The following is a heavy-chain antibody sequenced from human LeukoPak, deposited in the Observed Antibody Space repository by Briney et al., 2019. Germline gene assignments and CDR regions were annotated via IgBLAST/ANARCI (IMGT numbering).Heavy chain of an antibody. CDR2: IYYSGST. J-gene: IGHJ5*02. CDR1: GGSISRGDYY. V-gene: IGHV4-30-4*01. Sequence: PSQTLSLTCTVSGGSISRGDYYWSWIRQPPGKGLEWIGYIYYSGSTYYNPSLKSRVTISVDTSKNQFSLKLSSVTAADTAVYYCAREALLWFGELSAYNWFDPWGQGTLVTVSS. D-gene: IGHD3-10*01. CDR3: AREALLWFGELSAYNWFDP.